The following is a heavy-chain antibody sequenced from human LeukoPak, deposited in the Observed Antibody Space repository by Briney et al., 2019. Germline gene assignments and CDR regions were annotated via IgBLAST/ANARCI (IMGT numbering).Heavy chain of an antibody. CDR3: ASLPAGYSSGWFAFDI. CDR2: IYYSGST. V-gene: IGHV4-59*01. Sequence: SETLSLTCTVPGGSISSYYWSWIRQPPGKGLEWIGYIYYSGSTNYNPSLKSRVTISVDTSKNQFSLKLSSVTAADTAVYYCASLPAGYSSGWFAFDIWGQGTMVTVSS. CDR1: GGSISSYY. J-gene: IGHJ3*02. D-gene: IGHD6-19*01.